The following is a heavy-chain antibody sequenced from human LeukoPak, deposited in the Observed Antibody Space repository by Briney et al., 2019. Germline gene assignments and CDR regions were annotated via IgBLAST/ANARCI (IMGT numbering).Heavy chain of an antibody. Sequence: GGSLRLSCEASGFLFSDHEVNWVRQPPGRGLQWISSISAGGSISYYGDSVKGRFIISRDNAKRSVYLEMTNLRVEDTALYYCARRSSGWYALDIWGPGTMVSVSP. CDR3: ARRSSGWYALDI. V-gene: IGHV3-48*03. D-gene: IGHD6-19*01. CDR2: ISAGGSIS. J-gene: IGHJ3*02. CDR1: GFLFSDHE.